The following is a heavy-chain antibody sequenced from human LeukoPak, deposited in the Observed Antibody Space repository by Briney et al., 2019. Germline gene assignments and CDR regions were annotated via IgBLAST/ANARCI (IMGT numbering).Heavy chain of an antibody. J-gene: IGHJ4*02. CDR2: IYTSGST. CDR3: ARASYSYDINGWVPFDY. CDR1: GNSITSGDNY. D-gene: IGHD3-22*01. Sequence: SETLSLTCTVSGNSITSGDNYWSWIRQPAGKGLEWIGRIYTSGSTNYNPSLKSRVTISGDTSKNQFSLRLSSVTAADTAVYYCARASYSYDINGWVPFDYWGQGTLVTVSS. V-gene: IGHV4-61*02.